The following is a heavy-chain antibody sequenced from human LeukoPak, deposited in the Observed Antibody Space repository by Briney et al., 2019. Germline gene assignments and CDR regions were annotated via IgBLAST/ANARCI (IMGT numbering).Heavy chain of an antibody. V-gene: IGHV4-39*07. D-gene: IGHD6-19*01. Sequence: SETLSLTCTVSGGSISSSSYYWGWIRQPPGKALEWFGTIYYNEATRYNPSLNSRVTISVDTSKNQFSLKLNSMTAADTAVYYCARGRGIAVAGKSAHGYWGQGTLVTVSS. CDR1: GGSISSSSYY. CDR3: ARGRGIAVAGKSAHGY. CDR2: IYYNEAT. J-gene: IGHJ4*02.